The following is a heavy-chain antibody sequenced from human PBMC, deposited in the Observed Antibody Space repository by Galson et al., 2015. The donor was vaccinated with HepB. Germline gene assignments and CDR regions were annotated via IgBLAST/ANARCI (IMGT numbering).Heavy chain of an antibody. D-gene: IGHD2-8*02. CDR1: GYSFTSYW. V-gene: IGHV5-10-1*01. CDR2: IDPIDSYT. Sequence: QSGAEVKKPGESLRISCKGSGYSFTSYWISWVRQMPGKGLEWRGGIDPIDSYTNYSPSFQGHVTISADKSLSTAYLHWSSLKASDTAMYYCAKMRRAGGPVGREGPKYYFDYWGQGTLLTVSS. CDR3: AKMRRAGGPVGREGPKYYFDY. J-gene: IGHJ4*02.